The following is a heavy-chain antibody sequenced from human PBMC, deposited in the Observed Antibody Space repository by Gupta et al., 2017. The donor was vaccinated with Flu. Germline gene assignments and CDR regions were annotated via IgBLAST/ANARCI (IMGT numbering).Heavy chain of an antibody. V-gene: IGHV3-21*01. Sequence: YGDSVRGRFTISRDNAEDSLFLQMNSLGAEDTAIYYCARDYDSTSYYGLDVWGQGTAVTVSS. J-gene: IGHJ6*02. CDR3: ARDYDSTSYYGLDV. D-gene: IGHD3-22*01.